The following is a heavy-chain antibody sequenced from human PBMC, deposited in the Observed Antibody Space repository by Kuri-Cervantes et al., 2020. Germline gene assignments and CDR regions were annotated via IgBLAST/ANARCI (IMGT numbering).Heavy chain of an antibody. V-gene: IGHV3-30*03. CDR3: VRDQFPGAPDYFDY. J-gene: IGHJ4*02. Sequence: LSPPCAASGFTFDDYAMHWFRQAPGRGLAWVAVMSGDGNTQIYADPVRGRFTISRDSSKNTVSLQMSSLRPEDTAVYYCVRDQFPGAPDYFDYWGQGILVTVSS. CDR1: GFTFDDYA. CDR2: MSGDGNTQ. D-gene: IGHD1-26*01.